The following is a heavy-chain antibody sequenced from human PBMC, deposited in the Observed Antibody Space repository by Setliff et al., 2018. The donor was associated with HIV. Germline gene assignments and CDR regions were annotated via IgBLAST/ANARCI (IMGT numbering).Heavy chain of an antibody. J-gene: IGHJ4*02. CDR2: VHYSGSA. CDR3: ARLSGGMVPNS. D-gene: IGHD3-10*01. CDR1: GYSISNGYY. Sequence: SETLSLTCNVSGYSISNGYYWGWIRQPPGKGLEWIGSVHYSGSAYHNPSLNSRATTSIDTPKNQFSLKLNSVTAADTAVYYCARLSGGMVPNSWGQGTLVTVSS. V-gene: IGHV4-38-2*02.